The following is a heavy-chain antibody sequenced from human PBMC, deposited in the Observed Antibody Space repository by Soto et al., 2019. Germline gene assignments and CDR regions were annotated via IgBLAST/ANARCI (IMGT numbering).Heavy chain of an antibody. Sequence: GGSLRLSCAASGFTFSSYAMSWVRQAPGKGLEWVSALSGSDDSTYYADSVKGRFTISRDNSKNMLYLQMNSLRAEDTAVFYCAKAPYSGYGGNYYYMDVWGKGTTVTVSS. J-gene: IGHJ6*03. D-gene: IGHD5-12*01. CDR2: LSGSDDST. CDR3: AKAPYSGYGGNYYYMDV. CDR1: GFTFSSYA. V-gene: IGHV3-23*01.